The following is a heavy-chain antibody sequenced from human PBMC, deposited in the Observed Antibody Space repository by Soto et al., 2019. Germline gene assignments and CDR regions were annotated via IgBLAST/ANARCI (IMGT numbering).Heavy chain of an antibody. V-gene: IGHV3-74*01. CDR1: GFTFSSYW. D-gene: IGHD5-18*01. Sequence: EVQLVQSGGGFVQPWGSLRLSCAASGFTFSSYWMHWVRQVPGKGMMWVSRINGDGTQRSYADSVKGRFTISRDNANNTFYLEMNILTVDDTAVYFCAIDAILYIYGYRAWGQGTRGTVSS. J-gene: IGHJ4*02. CDR3: AIDAILYIYGYRA. CDR2: INGDGTQR.